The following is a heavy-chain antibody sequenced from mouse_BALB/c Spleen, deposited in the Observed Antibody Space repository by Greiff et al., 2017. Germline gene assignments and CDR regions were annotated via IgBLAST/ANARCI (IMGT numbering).Heavy chain of an antibody. D-gene: IGHD1-2*01. V-gene: IGHV2-4-1*01. CDR2: IWSGGST. CDR3: ARIHYYGYFYAMDY. Sequence: VQLVESGPGLVQPSQSLSITCTVSGFSLTSYGVHWVRQSPGKGLEWLGVIWSGGSTDYNAAFISRLSISKDNSKSQVFFKMNSLQADDTAIYYCARIHYYGYFYAMDYWGQGTSVTVSS. J-gene: IGHJ4*01. CDR1: GFSLTSYG.